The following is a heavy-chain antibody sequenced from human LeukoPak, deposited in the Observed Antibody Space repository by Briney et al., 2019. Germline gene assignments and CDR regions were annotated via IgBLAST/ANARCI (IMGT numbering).Heavy chain of an antibody. J-gene: IGHJ4*02. D-gene: IGHD3-9*01. CDR1: GYTFTSYA. CDR3: ARGEENYDILTGYY. Sequence: ASVKVSCKASGYTFTSYAMHWVRQAPGQRLEWMGWINAGNGNTKYSQKFQGRVTITRDTPASTAYMELSNLRSEDTAVYYCARGEENYDILTGYYWGQGSLVTVSS. V-gene: IGHV1-3*01. CDR2: INAGNGNT.